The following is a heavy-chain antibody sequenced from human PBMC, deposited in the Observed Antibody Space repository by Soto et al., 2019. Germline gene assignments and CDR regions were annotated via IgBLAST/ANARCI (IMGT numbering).Heavy chain of an antibody. J-gene: IGHJ4*02. Sequence: PSETLSLTCTVSGGSISSYYWTWIRQPPGKGLEWIGYVSCSGSTNYNPSLKRRVTISVDTSSNRFSLRLNSVTAADTAVYYCARDAYNYGYGGFDYWGRGTLVTVSS. V-gene: IGHV4-59*01. CDR2: VSCSGST. CDR1: GGSISSYY. D-gene: IGHD5-18*01. CDR3: ARDAYNYGYGGFDY.